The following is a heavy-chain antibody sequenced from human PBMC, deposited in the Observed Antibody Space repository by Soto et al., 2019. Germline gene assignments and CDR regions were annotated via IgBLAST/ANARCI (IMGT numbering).Heavy chain of an antibody. V-gene: IGHV3-30-3*01. CDR3: ARVGGGAPGWYFDL. D-gene: IGHD2-15*01. CDR1: GFTFSSYA. CDR2: ISYDGSNK. J-gene: IGHJ2*01. Sequence: QVQLVESGGGVVQPGRSLRLSCAASGFTFSSYAMHWVRQAPGKGLEWVAVISYDGSNKYYADSVKGRFTISRDNSKNTLYLQMNSLRAGDTAVYYWARVGGGAPGWYFDLWGRGTLVTVSS.